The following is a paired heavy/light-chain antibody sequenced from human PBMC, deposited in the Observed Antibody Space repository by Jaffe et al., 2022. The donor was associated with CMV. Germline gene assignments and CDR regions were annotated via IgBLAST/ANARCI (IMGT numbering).Heavy chain of an antibody. D-gene: IGHD3-22*01. CDR2: IGGGGSSA. CDR1: GFTFSLYA. Sequence: EVRLLESGGGLVQQGGSLRLSCAASGFTFSLYAMTWVRQAPGKGLEWVSVIGGGGSSAYYTESVKGRFTVSRDNSKNTLYLQMNSLRVEDTAVYFCAKGGGHDDGSGYSDWGRGTLVTVSS. J-gene: IGHJ4*02. CDR3: AKGGGHDDGSGYSD. V-gene: IGHV3-23*01.
Light chain of an antibody. CDR1: QGIGSY. CDR3: QQLNTYPFT. Sequence: IQLTQSPPSLSASVGDRVTITCRASQGIGSYLAWYQQKPGKAPKLLIYAASTLQSGVPSRFSGSGSGTDFTLTISSLQPEDFATYYCQQLNTYPFTFGQGTKLEIK. V-gene: IGKV1-9*01. CDR2: AAS. J-gene: IGKJ2*01.